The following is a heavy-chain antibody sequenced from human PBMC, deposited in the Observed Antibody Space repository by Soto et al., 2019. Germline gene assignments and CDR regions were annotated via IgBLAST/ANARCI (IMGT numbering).Heavy chain of an antibody. Sequence: SVKVSCKASGGTFSSYAISWVRQAPGQGLEWMGGIIPIFGTANYAQKFQGRVTITADESTSTAYMELSRLRSDDTAVYYCARVAAAGTGAFDIWGQGTMVTVSS. CDR3: ARVAAAGTGAFDI. J-gene: IGHJ3*02. D-gene: IGHD6-13*01. CDR1: GGTFSSYA. CDR2: IIPIFGTA. V-gene: IGHV1-69*13.